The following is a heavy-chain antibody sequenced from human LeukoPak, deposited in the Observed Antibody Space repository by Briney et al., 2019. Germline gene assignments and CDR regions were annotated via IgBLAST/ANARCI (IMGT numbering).Heavy chain of an antibody. Sequence: SETLSLTCAVYGGSFSGYYWSWIRQPAGKGLEWIGEINHSGSTNYNPSLKSRVTISVDTSKNQFSLKLSSVTAADTAVYYCARDTYYYGSGNLSFDYWGQGTLVTVSS. J-gene: IGHJ4*02. CDR2: INHSGST. CDR1: GGSFSGYY. CDR3: ARDTYYYGSGNLSFDY. D-gene: IGHD3-10*01. V-gene: IGHV4-34*01.